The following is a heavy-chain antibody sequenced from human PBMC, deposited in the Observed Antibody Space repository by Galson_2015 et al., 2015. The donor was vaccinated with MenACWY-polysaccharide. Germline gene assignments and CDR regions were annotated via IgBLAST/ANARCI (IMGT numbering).Heavy chain of an antibody. Sequence: ATLSLTCTVSRGSISSYYWSWIRQPAGKGLEWIGRISTGGSTMYNPSLKSRVTMSLDRPNNQFSLNLTSVTAADTAVYYCARVGYSGYDARFEHWGQGTLVAVSS. CDR2: ISTGGST. CDR3: ARVGYSGYDARFEH. D-gene: IGHD5-12*01. CDR1: RGSISSYY. V-gene: IGHV4-4*07. J-gene: IGHJ4*02.